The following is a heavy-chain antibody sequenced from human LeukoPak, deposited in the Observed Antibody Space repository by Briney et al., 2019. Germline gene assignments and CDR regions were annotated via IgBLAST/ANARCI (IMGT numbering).Heavy chain of an antibody. D-gene: IGHD3-3*01. CDR1: GGSISSSSYY. CDR2: IYYSGST. J-gene: IGHJ4*02. Sequence: PSETLSLTCTVAGGSISSSSYYWGWIRQPPGKGLEWIGSIYYSGSTYYNPSLKSRVTISVDTSKNQFSLKLSSVTAADTAVYYCARGTFDDFWSGYYNPRDRVYYFDYWGQGTLVTVSS. CDR3: ARGTFDDFWSGYYNPRDRVYYFDY. V-gene: IGHV4-39*07.